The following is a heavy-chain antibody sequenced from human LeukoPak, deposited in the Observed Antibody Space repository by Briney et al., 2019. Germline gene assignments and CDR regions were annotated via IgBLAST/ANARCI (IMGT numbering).Heavy chain of an antibody. V-gene: IGHV4-39*02. J-gene: IGHJ3*02. CDR1: GGSISSSSYY. D-gene: IGHD3-22*01. Sequence: SETLSLTCTVSGGSISSSSYYWGWIRQPPGKGLEWIGSIYYSGSTYYNPSLKSRVTISVDTSKNQFSLKLSSVTAADTAVYYCARDRGYYDSSGYYLYDAFDIWGQGTMVTVSS. CDR2: IYYSGST. CDR3: ARDRGYYDSSGYYLYDAFDI.